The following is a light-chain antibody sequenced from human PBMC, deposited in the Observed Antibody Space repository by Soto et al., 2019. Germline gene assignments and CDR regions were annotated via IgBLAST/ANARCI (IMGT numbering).Light chain of an antibody. CDR3: CSYAGSSTYV. Sequence: QSVLTQPASVSGSPGQSITISCTGTSSDVGSYNLVSWYQQHPGKAPKVMIYEVSKRRSGVPNRFSGSKSGYTASLTISGLQAEDEADYYCCSYAGSSTYVFGTGTKVTV. CDR1: SSDVGSYNL. V-gene: IGLV2-23*02. CDR2: EVS. J-gene: IGLJ1*01.